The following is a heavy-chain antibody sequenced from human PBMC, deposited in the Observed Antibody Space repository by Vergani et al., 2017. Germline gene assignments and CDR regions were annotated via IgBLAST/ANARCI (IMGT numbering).Heavy chain of an antibody. D-gene: IGHD4/OR15-4a*01. Sequence: QVQLVQSGAEVKKPGASVKVSCKAFGYTFTSHGISWVRQATGQGLEWMGWISAYNGNTNYAPELQGRVTMTTDTPTSTAYMELRSLRSNDTAVYYCARERFDRMTMPTSEDAFDIWGQGTMVTVSS. J-gene: IGHJ3*02. CDR1: GYTFTSHG. V-gene: IGHV1-18*01. CDR3: ARERFDRMTMPTSEDAFDI. CDR2: ISAYNGNT.